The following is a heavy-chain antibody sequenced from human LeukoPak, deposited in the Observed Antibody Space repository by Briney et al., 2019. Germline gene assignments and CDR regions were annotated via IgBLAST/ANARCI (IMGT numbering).Heavy chain of an antibody. D-gene: IGHD5-18*01. V-gene: IGHV1-2*06. CDR2: INPNSGGT. CDR1: GYTFTSYH. Sequence: ASVKVSCKASGYTFTSYHVHWVRQAPGQGLEWMGRINPNSGGTNSAQIFQGRVAMTLDTSTSTAYMELSRLTSDDSAAYFCARSEYTFGPIGYWGQGTLVTVSS. J-gene: IGHJ4*02. CDR3: ARSEYTFGPIGY.